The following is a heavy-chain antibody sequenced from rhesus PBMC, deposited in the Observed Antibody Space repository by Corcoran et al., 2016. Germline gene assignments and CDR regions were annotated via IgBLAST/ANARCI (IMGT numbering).Heavy chain of an antibody. Sequence: QLQLQESGPGLVKPSETLSVTCAVSGGSISSNYWSCLRQPPGKGLEWIGRIYGSGSSTNYNPSLKSRVTLSVDTSKNQLSLKLSSVTAADTAVYYCARGTTSFDYGGQGVLVTVSS. D-gene: IGHD2-2*01. CDR2: IYGSGSST. CDR3: ARGTTSFDY. J-gene: IGHJ4*01. CDR1: GGSISSNY. V-gene: IGHV4-169*01.